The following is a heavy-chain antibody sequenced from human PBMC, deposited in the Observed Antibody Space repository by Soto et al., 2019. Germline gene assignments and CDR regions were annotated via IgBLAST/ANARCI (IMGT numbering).Heavy chain of an antibody. CDR1: GYTFTGYY. D-gene: IGHD3-10*01. CDR3: AYGSGSYYSYFDP. Sequence: GASVKVSCKASGYTFTGYYMHWVRQAPGQGLEWMGWINPNSGGTNYAQKFQGWVTMTRDTSISTAYMELSRLRSDDTVVYYCAYGSGSYYSYFDPWGQGTLVTVSS. J-gene: IGHJ5*02. CDR2: INPNSGGT. V-gene: IGHV1-2*04.